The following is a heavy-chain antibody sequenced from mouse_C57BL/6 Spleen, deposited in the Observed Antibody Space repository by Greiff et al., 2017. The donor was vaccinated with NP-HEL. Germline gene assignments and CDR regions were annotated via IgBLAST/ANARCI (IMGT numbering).Heavy chain of an antibody. CDR2: IDPETGGT. V-gene: IGHV1-15*01. CDR1: GYTFTDYE. J-gene: IGHJ2*01. Sequence: VQLKQSGAELVRPGASVTLSCKASGYTFTDYEMHWVKQTPVHGLEWIGAIDPETGGTAYNQKFKGKAILTADKSSSTAYMELRSLTSEDSAVYYCTRGDYGILFDYWGQGTTLTVSS. CDR3: TRGDYGILFDY. D-gene: IGHD1-1*01.